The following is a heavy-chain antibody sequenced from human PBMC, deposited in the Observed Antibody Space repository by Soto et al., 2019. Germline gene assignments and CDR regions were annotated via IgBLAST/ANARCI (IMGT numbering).Heavy chain of an antibody. CDR3: PAGTGRPDFDF. Sequence: EVQLVESGGGLVKPGGSLTLSYAASGFAFNNAWMNWVRQAPGKGLEWVGRILSNTHGGARDYAAVVKDRFITSRDDSKNTLYLQMNSLKTEDTGVYYCPAGTGRPDFDFWGQGTLVTVSS. D-gene: IGHD6-6*01. CDR1: GFAFNNAW. V-gene: IGHV3-15*01. CDR2: ILSNTHGGAR. J-gene: IGHJ4*02.